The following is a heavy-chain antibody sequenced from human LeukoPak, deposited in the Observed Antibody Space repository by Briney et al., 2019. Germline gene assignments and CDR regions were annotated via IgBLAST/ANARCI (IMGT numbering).Heavy chain of an antibody. CDR1: GYTFTNYG. CDR2: ISTYNGNT. D-gene: IGHD6-19*01. J-gene: IGHJ4*02. CDR3: ARVGIAVAGTREYYFDY. Sequence: ASVKVSCKASGYTFTNYGINWVRQAPGQGLEWMGWISTYNGNTNYAQKFQGRVTMTTDISTSTAYMELRSLRSDDTAVYYCARVGIAVAGTREYYFDYWGQGTLVTVSS. V-gene: IGHV1-18*01.